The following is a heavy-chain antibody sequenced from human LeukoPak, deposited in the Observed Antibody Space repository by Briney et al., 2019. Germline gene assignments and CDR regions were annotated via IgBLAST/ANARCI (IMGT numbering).Heavy chain of an antibody. CDR1: GGSISSGGYY. CDR2: IHHSGST. D-gene: IGHD6-13*01. V-gene: IGHV4-31*03. J-gene: IGHJ4*02. Sequence: ASETLSLTCTVSGGSISSGGYYWSWIRQHPGKGLEWIGYIHHSGSTYYNPSLKSRVAMSVDTSNNQFSLKLSSVTAADTAVYYCARHAAGYSSSWYYYFDYWGQGTLVTVSS. CDR3: ARHAAGYSSSWYYYFDY.